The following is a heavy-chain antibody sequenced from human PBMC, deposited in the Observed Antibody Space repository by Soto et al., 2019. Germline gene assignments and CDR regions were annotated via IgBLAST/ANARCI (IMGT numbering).Heavy chain of an antibody. J-gene: IGHJ5*02. CDR1: SGSISTGDDY. V-gene: IGHV4-31*11. CDR2: SNYVGST. Sequence: SKTLSLTCAVSSGSISTGDDYWTWIRQPPGKGLEWIGYSNYVGSTYYNPSLKSRVTISVDTSKNQFSLKLSSVTAADTAVYYCAREPLRNRLDPWGQGTLVTVSS. CDR3: AREPLRNRLDP.